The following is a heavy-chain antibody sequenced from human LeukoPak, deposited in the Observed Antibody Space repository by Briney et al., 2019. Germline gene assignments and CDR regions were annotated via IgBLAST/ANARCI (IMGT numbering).Heavy chain of an antibody. CDR2: ISGSGGST. D-gene: IGHD3-16*01. Sequence: GVSLRLSCAASGFTFSNYAMIWARQAPGKGLEWVSAISGSGGSTYYADSVKGRFTISRDNSKNTLYLQMNSLRAEDTAVYYCARDLGDYHGMDVWGQGTTVTVSS. CDR1: GFTFSNYA. J-gene: IGHJ6*02. V-gene: IGHV3-23*01. CDR3: ARDLGDYHGMDV.